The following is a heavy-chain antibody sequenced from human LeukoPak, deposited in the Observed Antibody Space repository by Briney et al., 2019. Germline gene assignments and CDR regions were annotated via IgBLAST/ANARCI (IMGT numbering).Heavy chain of an antibody. D-gene: IGHD3-22*01. CDR1: GFTVSSNY. Sequence: GGSLRLSCAASGFTVSSNYMSWVRHAPGKGLEWVSVIYSGGSTYYADSVKGRFTISRDNSKNTLYLQMNSLRAEDTAVYYCARGHDSSGYTWGDYYYYMDVWGKGTTVTVSS. CDR2: IYSGGST. CDR3: ARGHDSSGYTWGDYYYYMDV. V-gene: IGHV3-53*01. J-gene: IGHJ6*03.